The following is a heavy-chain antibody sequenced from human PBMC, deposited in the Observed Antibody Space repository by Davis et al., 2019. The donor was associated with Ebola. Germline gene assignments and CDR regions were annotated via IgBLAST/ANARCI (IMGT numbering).Heavy chain of an antibody. CDR1: GYTFTSYY. D-gene: IGHD1-26*01. V-gene: IGHV1-46*01. CDR2: INPSGGST. CDR3: TSGSYAGGEDY. Sequence: AASVKVSCKASGYTFTSYYMHWVRQAPGQGLEWMGIINPSGGSTSYAQKFQGRVTMTRDTSTSTVYMELSSLRSEDTAMYYCTSGSYAGGEDYWGQGTLVTVSS. J-gene: IGHJ4*02.